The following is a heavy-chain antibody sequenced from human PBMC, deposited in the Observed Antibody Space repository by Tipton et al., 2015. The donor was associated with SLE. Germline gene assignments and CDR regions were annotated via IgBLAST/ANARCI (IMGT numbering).Heavy chain of an antibody. D-gene: IGHD2-21*01. CDR3: ASERNGDWAAFDY. Sequence: LRLSCTVSSDSMSSYYWSWIRQPPGKGLEWIGYIYYSGSTSYNPSLKSRVTISIDTTKNHFSLKLSSVTAADTAMYYCASERNGDWAAFDYWGQGILVTVSS. V-gene: IGHV4-59*01. CDR2: IYYSGST. J-gene: IGHJ4*02. CDR1: SDSMSSYY.